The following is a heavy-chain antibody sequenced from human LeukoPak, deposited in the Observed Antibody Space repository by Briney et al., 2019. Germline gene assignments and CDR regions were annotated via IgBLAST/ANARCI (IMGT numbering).Heavy chain of an antibody. CDR2: ISSSSSYI. D-gene: IGHD6-13*01. Sequence: TGGSLRLSCAASGFTFSSYSMNWVRQAPGKGLEWVSSISSSSSYIYYADSVKGRFTISRDNAKNSLYLQMNSLRAEDTAVYYCARGRYVTTRGGAAAGFLDYWGQGTLVTVST. CDR1: GFTFSSYS. J-gene: IGHJ4*02. V-gene: IGHV3-21*01. CDR3: ARGRYVTTRGGAAAGFLDY.